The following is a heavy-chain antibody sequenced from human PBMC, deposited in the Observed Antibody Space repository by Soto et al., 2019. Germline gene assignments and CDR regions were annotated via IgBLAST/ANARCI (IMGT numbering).Heavy chain of an antibody. J-gene: IGHJ5*02. CDR2: IYWDDDK. V-gene: IGHV2-5*02. CDR3: AHSQGSSPFDP. Sequence: QITLKESGPTLVKPTQTLTLTCTFSGFSLSTSGVGVGSIRQPPGKALGWLALIYWDDDKRYSPSLKSRLTITKDTSKNQVFLTMTNMAPVDTATYYCAHSQGSSPFDPWGQGTLVTFSS. CDR1: GFSLSTSGVG.